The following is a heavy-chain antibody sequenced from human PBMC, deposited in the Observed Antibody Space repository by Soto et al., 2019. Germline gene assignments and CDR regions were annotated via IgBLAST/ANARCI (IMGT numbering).Heavy chain of an antibody. J-gene: IGHJ4*02. CDR3: ARAFNNYGSGSYYTGGA. V-gene: IGHV3-30-3*01. CDR2: ISYDGSNK. Sequence: QVQLVESGGGVVQPGRSLRLSCAASGFTFSSYAMHWVRQAPGKGLEWVAVISYDGSNKYYADSVKGRFTISRDNSKNTLYLQMNSLRAEDTAVYYCARAFNNYGSGSYYTGGAWGQGTLVTVSS. D-gene: IGHD3-10*01. CDR1: GFTFSSYA.